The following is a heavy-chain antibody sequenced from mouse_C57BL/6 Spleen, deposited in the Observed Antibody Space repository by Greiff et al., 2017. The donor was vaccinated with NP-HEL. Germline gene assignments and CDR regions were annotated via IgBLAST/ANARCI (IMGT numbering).Heavy chain of an antibody. J-gene: IGHJ1*03. Sequence: EVMLVESGGGLVQPGGSMKLSCAASGFTFSDAWMDWVRQSPEKGLEWVAEIRNKANNHATYYAESVKGRFTISRDDSKSSVYLQMNSLRAEDTGIYYCTRTDYYGSSSRYWYFDVWGTGTTVTVSS. V-gene: IGHV6-6*01. D-gene: IGHD1-1*01. CDR1: GFTFSDAW. CDR2: IRNKANNHAT. CDR3: TRTDYYGSSSRYWYFDV.